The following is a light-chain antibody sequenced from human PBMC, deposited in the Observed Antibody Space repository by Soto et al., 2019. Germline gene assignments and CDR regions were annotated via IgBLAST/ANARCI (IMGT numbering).Light chain of an antibody. J-gene: IGKJ5*01. Sequence: EIVLTQSPATLSLSPGERAILSCRASQSVSSYLAWYQQKPGQAPRLLIYDASNRATGIPARFSGSGSGTDFTLTISSLESEDFAVYYCQQRSNFITFGQGTRLEIK. V-gene: IGKV3-11*01. CDR3: QQRSNFIT. CDR2: DAS. CDR1: QSVSSY.